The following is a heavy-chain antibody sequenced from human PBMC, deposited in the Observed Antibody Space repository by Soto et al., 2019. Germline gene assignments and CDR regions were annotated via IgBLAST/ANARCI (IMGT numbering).Heavy chain of an antibody. V-gene: IGHV5-10-1*01. CDR1: VYSFPHYW. J-gene: IGHJ5*02. CDR2: IDPSDSRT. D-gene: IGHD6-6*01. Sequence: HGESLKISCKGSVYSFPHYWISWVRQMPGKGLEWMGRIDPSDSRTNYSPSFQGHVTMSVDKSINTAYLQWSSLKASDTAMYYCVRLVSQDVDPWGQGTLVTVSS. CDR3: VRLVSQDVDP.